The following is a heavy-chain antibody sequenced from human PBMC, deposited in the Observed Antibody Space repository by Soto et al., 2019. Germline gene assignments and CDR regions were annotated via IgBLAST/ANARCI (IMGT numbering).Heavy chain of an antibody. CDR1: GVSIRSYY. D-gene: IGHD2-21*02. V-gene: IGHV4-59*01. CDR3: ARDLWGYCGTDCYPLDV. Sequence: SETLYLTCTVPGVSIRSYYWSWIRHAPGKGLEWIGYLYNSGSTVYTPSLKSRVTISVDTSKNQFSLKLNSVTAADTAVYYCARDLWGYCGTDCYPLDVWGQGTTVT. J-gene: IGHJ6*02. CDR2: LYNSGST.